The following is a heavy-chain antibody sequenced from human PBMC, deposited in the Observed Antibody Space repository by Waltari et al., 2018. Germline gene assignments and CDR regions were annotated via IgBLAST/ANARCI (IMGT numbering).Heavy chain of an antibody. Sequence: EVQLVESGGDLVKPGGSVRLSCAASGFIFSDYSMNWVRQAPGKGLEWVSSISSSSSTIHYADSMKGRFTISRDNAKSSLYLQLNSLRAEDTAVYYCARGTRGTFDHWGQGTLVTVSS. CDR1: GFIFSDYS. V-gene: IGHV3-21*01. CDR3: ARGTRGTFDH. J-gene: IGHJ4*02. CDR2: ISSSSSTI.